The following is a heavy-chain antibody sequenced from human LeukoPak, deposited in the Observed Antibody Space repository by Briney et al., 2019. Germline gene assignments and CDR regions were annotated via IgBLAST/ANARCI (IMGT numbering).Heavy chain of an antibody. CDR1: GFTFNTYG. CDR3: AKGGDYGSGSYYTHIDY. J-gene: IGHJ4*02. Sequence: PGGSLRLSCAASGFTFNTYGMHWVRQAPGKGLEWVAVISNDGSNKHYADSVKGRFTISRDNSKNALYLQMNSLRAEDTAAYYCAKGGDYGSGSYYTHIDYWGQGTLVTVSS. CDR2: ISNDGSNK. D-gene: IGHD3-10*01. V-gene: IGHV3-30*18.